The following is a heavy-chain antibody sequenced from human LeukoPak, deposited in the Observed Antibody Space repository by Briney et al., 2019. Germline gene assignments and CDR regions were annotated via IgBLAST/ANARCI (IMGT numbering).Heavy chain of an antibody. Sequence: GGSLRLSCAASGFTFSSYSMNWVRQAPGKGLEWVSSISSSSSYIYYADSVKGRFTISRDNAKNSLYLQMNSLRAEDTAVYYCARGGYYGSGRYYFDSWGQGTLVTVSS. D-gene: IGHD3-3*01. V-gene: IGHV3-21*01. J-gene: IGHJ4*02. CDR1: GFTFSSYS. CDR2: ISSSSSYI. CDR3: ARGGYYGSGRYYFDS.